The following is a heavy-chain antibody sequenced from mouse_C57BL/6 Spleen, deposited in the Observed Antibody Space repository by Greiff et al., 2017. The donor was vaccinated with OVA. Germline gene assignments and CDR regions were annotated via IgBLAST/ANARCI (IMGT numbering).Heavy chain of an antibody. CDR3: GRSSISAVDY. CDR1: GYTFTSYW. CDR2: IDPNSGGT. J-gene: IGHJ2*01. D-gene: IGHD2-3*01. V-gene: IGHV1-72*01. Sequence: VQLQQPGAELVKPGASVKLSCTASGYTFTSYWMYWVKQRPGRGLEWIGRIDPNSGGTNYNEKFKSQVTLTVDKPTSTVYLQISSLTSEDAAVYYCGRSSISAVDYWGQGTTLTVSS.